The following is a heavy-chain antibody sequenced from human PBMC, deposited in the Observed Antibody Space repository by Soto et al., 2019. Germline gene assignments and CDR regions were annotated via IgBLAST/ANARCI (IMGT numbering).Heavy chain of an antibody. V-gene: IGHV3-48*01. CDR1: GFTFSSYS. Sequence: GGSLRLSCAASGFTFSSYSMNWVRQAPGKGLEWVSYISSSSSTIYYADSVKGRFTISRDNAKNSLYLQMNSLRAEDTAVYYCARTDDYGDYWDWFDPWGQGTLVTVSS. D-gene: IGHD4-17*01. J-gene: IGHJ5*02. CDR2: ISSSSSTI. CDR3: ARTDDYGDYWDWFDP.